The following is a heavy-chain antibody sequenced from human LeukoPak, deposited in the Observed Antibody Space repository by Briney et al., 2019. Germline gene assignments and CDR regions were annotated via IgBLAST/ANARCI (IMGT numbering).Heavy chain of an antibody. CDR3: AREYV. V-gene: IGHV3-7*01. CDR1: GFTFRRYW. J-gene: IGHJ4*02. Sequence: GGSLRLSCAASGFTFRRYWVSWVRQTPGKGPEWVASIKEDGSEKNYVDSVKGRFTISRDNVKNSLSLQMNSLRADDTAVYYCAREYVWGQGILVTVSS. CDR2: IKEDGSEK. D-gene: IGHD2-8*01.